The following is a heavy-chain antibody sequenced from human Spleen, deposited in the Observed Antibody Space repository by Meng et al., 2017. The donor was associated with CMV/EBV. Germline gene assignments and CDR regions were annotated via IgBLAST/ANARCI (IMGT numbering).Heavy chain of an antibody. J-gene: IGHJ3*02. Sequence: GSLRLSCAASGFTFSGYAMSWVRQAPGKGLEWVSAFTGSGGRPYYADAVKGRFTISRDNSKNTLYLQMNSLRADDTAVYFCAKGLGYPDLNTPFDIWGQGTMVTVSS. V-gene: IGHV3-23*01. CDR3: AKGLGYPDLNTPFDI. CDR2: FTGSGGRP. CDR1: GFTFSGYA. D-gene: IGHD3-22*01.